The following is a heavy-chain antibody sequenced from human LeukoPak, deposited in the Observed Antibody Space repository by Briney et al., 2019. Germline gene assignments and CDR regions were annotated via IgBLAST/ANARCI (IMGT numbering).Heavy chain of an antibody. D-gene: IGHD3-9*01. CDR3: ARGLTRIDDAFDI. V-gene: IGHV3-48*03. J-gene: IGHJ3*02. Sequence: GGSLRLPCAASGFTFSSYEMNWVRQAPGKGLEWVSYISSSGSTIFYADSVKGRFTISRDNAKNSLYLQMNSLRAEDTAVYYCARGLTRIDDAFDIWGQGTMVTVSS. CDR2: ISSSGSTI. CDR1: GFTFSSYE.